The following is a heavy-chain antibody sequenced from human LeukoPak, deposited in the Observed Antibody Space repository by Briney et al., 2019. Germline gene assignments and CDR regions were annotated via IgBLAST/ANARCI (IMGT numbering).Heavy chain of an antibody. CDR3: VTDRARLFWYFDL. J-gene: IGHJ2*01. V-gene: IGHV1-24*01. CDR1: GSPLSDLS. D-gene: IGHD2-21*02. CDR2: SDPEDGET. Sequence: ASVKVSCKFSGSPLSDLSIHWLRQAPGKGLEYVGGSDPEDGETFNAQNFQGVVARTNDTTINTAYMKLRKMKSEDTDVSYCVTDRARLFWYFDLWGRGNLVTVSS.